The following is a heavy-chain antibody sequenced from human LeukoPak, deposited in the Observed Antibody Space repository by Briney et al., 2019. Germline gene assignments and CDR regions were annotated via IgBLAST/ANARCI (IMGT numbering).Heavy chain of an antibody. CDR1: GGSSSSSSYY. J-gene: IGHJ4*02. CDR2: IYYSGST. V-gene: IGHV4-39*01. D-gene: IGHD3-22*01. CDR3: ARLGSSGYYFDY. Sequence: SETLSLXCTVSGGSSSSSSYYWGWSRQPPGKGLEWIGSIYYSGSTYYNPSLKSRVTISVDTSKNQFSLKLSSVTAADTAVYYCARLGSSGYYFDYWGQGTLVTVSS.